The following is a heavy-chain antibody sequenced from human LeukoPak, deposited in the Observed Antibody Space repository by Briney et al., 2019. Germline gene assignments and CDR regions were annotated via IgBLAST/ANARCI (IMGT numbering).Heavy chain of an antibody. CDR3: ATTHSYCSSTSCYRPFDY. Sequence: ASVKVSCKVSGYTLTELSMHWVRQAPGKGLEWMGGFDPEDGETIYAQKFQGRVTMTEDTSTDTAYMELSSLRSEDTAVYYCATTHSYCSSTSCYRPFDYWGQGTLVTASS. CDR1: GYTLTELS. D-gene: IGHD2-2*01. V-gene: IGHV1-24*01. CDR2: FDPEDGET. J-gene: IGHJ4*02.